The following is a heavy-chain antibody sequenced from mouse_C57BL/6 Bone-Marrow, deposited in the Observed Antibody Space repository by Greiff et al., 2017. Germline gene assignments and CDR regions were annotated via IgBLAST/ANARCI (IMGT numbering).Heavy chain of an antibody. V-gene: IGHV2-6*01. J-gene: IGHJ3*01. CDR2: IWGVGST. Sequence: VQVVESGPGLVAPSQSLSITCTVSGFSLTSHGVDWVRQSPGKGLEWLGVIWGVGSTNYNSALKSRLSISKDNSKSQVFLTMNSLQTDDTAMYCCASGYYGSSPFAYWGQGTLVTVSA. D-gene: IGHD1-1*01. CDR3: ASGYYGSSPFAY. CDR1: GFSLTSHG.